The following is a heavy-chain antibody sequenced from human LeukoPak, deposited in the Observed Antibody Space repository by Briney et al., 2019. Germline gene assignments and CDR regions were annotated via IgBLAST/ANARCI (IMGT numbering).Heavy chain of an antibody. Sequence: GGSLRLSCAASGFTFSDYNMSWIRQAPGKGLEWVSYISSSGSTIYYADSVKGRFTISRDNAKNSLYLQMNSLRAEDTAVYYCARGDSSGWPPFDYWGQGTLVTVSS. J-gene: IGHJ4*02. D-gene: IGHD6-19*01. CDR2: ISSSGSTI. V-gene: IGHV3-11*01. CDR1: GFTFSDYN. CDR3: ARGDSSGWPPFDY.